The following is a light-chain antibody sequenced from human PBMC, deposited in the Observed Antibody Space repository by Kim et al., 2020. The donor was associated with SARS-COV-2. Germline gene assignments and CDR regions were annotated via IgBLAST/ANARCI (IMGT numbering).Light chain of an antibody. CDR3: GADHGSRSNFV. Sequence: QPVLTQPPSASASLGASVTLTCTLSSGYSNYKVDWYQQRPGKGPRFVMRVGTGGIVGSKGDGIPDRFSVLGSGLNRYLIIKNIQEEDESDYHCGADHGSRSNFVFGGGTQLTVL. CDR1: SGYSNYK. CDR2: VGTGGIVG. J-gene: IGLJ2*01. V-gene: IGLV9-49*01.